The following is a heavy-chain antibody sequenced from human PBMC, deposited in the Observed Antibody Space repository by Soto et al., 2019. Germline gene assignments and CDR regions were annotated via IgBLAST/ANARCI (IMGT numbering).Heavy chain of an antibody. Sequence: QVQLVESVGGVVQPGRSLRLSCAASGFTFSSYGMHWVRQAPGKGLEWVAVISYDGSNKYYADSVKGRFTISRDNSKNTLYLQLNSLRAEDTAVYYCAKDGGSGWTFGYWGQGTLVTVSS. CDR1: GFTFSSYG. J-gene: IGHJ4*02. CDR2: ISYDGSNK. D-gene: IGHD6-19*01. V-gene: IGHV3-30*18. CDR3: AKDGGSGWTFGY.